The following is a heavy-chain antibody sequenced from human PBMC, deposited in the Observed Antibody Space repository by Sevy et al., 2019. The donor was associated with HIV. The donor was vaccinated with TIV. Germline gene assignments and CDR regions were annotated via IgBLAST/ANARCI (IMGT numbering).Heavy chain of an antibody. V-gene: IGHV5-51*01. CDR1: GYSFTSYW. CDR3: ARRGELWFGELFAFDI. D-gene: IGHD3-10*01. Sequence: GESLKISCKGSGYSFTSYWIGWVRQMPGKGLEWMGIIYPGDPDTRYSPSFQGQVTISADKSISTAYLQWSSLKASDTAMYYCARRGELWFGELFAFDIWGQGTMVTVSS. CDR2: IYPGDPDT. J-gene: IGHJ3*02.